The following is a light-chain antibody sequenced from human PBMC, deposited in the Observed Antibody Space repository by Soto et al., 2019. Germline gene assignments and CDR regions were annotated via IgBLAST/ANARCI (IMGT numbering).Light chain of an antibody. CDR2: STN. V-gene: IGLV8-61*01. J-gene: IGLJ3*02. CDR3: ALYVGSGIWV. CDR1: SGSVSTSYY. Sequence: QTVVTQEPSFSVSPGRTVTLTCGLTSGSVSTSYYPSWYQQTPGQPPRTLIYSTNTRSSGVPDRFSGSILGNKAALTITGAQADDESDYYCALYVGSGIWVFGGGTQLTVL.